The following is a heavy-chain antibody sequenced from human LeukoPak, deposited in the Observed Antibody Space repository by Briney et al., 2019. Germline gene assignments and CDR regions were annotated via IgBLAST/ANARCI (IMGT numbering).Heavy chain of an antibody. CDR1: GFTFSTYA. CDR2: ICTNGDTT. CDR3: ARWAPAPIRAFDY. J-gene: IGHJ4*02. D-gene: IGHD5-24*01. Sequence: GGSLRLSCAASGFTFSTYAMGWVRQAPGKGLEWVSTICTNGDTTYYGDSVKGRFTISRDNSKNTLYLQMNSLRAEDTAVYYCARWAPAPIRAFDYWGQGTLVTVSS. V-gene: IGHV3-23*01.